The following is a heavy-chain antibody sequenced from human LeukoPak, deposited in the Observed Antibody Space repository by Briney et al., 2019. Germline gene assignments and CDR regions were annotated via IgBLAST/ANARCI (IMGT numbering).Heavy chain of an antibody. J-gene: IGHJ4*02. Sequence: ASVKVSCKASGGTFSSYAISWVRQAPGQGLEWMGGIIPIFGTANYAQKFQGRVTITADESTSTAYMELSSLRSEDTAVYYCAIHEWSEGYCSGGSCYNFDYWGRGTLVTVSS. CDR2: IIPIFGTA. CDR1: GGTFSSYA. CDR3: AIHEWSEGYCSGGSCYNFDY. D-gene: IGHD2-15*01. V-gene: IGHV1-69*13.